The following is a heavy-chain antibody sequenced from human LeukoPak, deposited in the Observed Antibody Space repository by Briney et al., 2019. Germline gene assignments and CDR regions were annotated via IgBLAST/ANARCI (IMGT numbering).Heavy chain of an antibody. D-gene: IGHD2/OR15-2a*01. J-gene: IGHJ4*02. V-gene: IGHV4-39*02. CDR2: VYHTGSA. CDR3: ARVSESFYLLDH. Sequence: SETLSLTCSVSGGSIFTSSYFWGWIRQPPGKGLEWIGGVYHTGSAYYNPSLKSRVIMSVDTSKNQFSLKLSSVTAADTAVFYCARVSESFYLLDHWGQGALVTVSS. CDR1: GGSIFTSSYF.